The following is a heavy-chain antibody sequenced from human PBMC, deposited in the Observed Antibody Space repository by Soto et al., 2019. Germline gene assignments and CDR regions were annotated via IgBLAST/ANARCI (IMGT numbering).Heavy chain of an antibody. J-gene: IGHJ4*02. V-gene: IGHV3-48*01. CDR1: GFTFSSYS. CDR2: ISSSSSTI. CDR3: ASQSSEWLLFAS. D-gene: IGHD5-12*01. Sequence: EVQLVESGGGLVQPGGSLRLSCAASGFTFSSYSMNWVRQAPGKRLEWVSYISSSSSTIYYADSVKGRFTISRDNANNSLYVQMNSLRAEDTAVYYCASQSSEWLLFASWGQGTLVTVSS.